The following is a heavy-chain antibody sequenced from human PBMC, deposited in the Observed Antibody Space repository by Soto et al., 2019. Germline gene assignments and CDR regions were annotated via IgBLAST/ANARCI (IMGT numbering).Heavy chain of an antibody. D-gene: IGHD3-3*01. CDR1: GGSFSGYY. Sequence: SETLSLTCAVYGGSFSGYYWSWIRQPPGKGLEWIGEINHSGSTNYNPSLKSRVTISVDTSKNQFSLKLSSVTAADTAVYYCARESGVTYYDFWSAPGTGFDPWGQGTLVTVSS. J-gene: IGHJ5*02. V-gene: IGHV4-34*01. CDR2: INHSGST. CDR3: ARESGVTYYDFWSAPGTGFDP.